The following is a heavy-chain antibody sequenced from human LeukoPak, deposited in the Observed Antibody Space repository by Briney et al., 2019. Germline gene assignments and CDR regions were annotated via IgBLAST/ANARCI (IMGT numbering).Heavy chain of an antibody. D-gene: IGHD1-26*01. Sequence: ASVKVSCKVSGYTLTELSMHWVRQAPGQGLEWMGWISAYNGHTNYAQKLQGRVTVSTDTSTSTAYMELRSLRSDDTAVYYCATGGRWELPRPYAFEIWGQGTMVTVSS. J-gene: IGHJ3*02. CDR1: GYTLTELS. V-gene: IGHV1-18*01. CDR2: ISAYNGHT. CDR3: ATGGRWELPRPYAFEI.